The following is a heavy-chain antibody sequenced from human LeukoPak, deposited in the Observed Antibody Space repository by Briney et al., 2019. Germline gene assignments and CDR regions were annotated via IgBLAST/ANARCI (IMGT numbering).Heavy chain of an antibody. CDR1: GYTFTSYD. V-gene: IGHV1-8*01. CDR2: MNPNSGNT. D-gene: IGHD6-13*01. J-gene: IGHJ4*02. CDR3: AVRGEQQPYYFDY. Sequence: ASVKVSCKASGYTFTSYDINWVRQATGQGLEWMGWMNPNSGNTGYAQKFQGRVTMTRNTSISTAYMELSSLRSDDTAVYYCAVRGEQQPYYFDYWGQGTLVTVSS.